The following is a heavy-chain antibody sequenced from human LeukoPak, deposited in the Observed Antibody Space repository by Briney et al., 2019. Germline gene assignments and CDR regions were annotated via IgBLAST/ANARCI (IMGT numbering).Heavy chain of an antibody. J-gene: IGHJ4*02. D-gene: IGHD2-15*01. Sequence: GASVKVSCKASGYTFTSYGITWVRQAPGQGLEWMGWISAYNDDTNFAQKLQGRVTMTTDTSTSTAYMELRSLRSDDTAVYYCARDRGIVVVVADYWGQGTLVTVSS. CDR1: GYTFTSYG. V-gene: IGHV1-18*01. CDR3: ARDRGIVVVVADY. CDR2: ISAYNDDT.